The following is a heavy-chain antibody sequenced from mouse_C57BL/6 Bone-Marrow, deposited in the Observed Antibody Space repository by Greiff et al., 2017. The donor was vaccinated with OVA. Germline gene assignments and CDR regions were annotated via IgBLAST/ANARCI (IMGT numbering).Heavy chain of an antibody. Sequence: EVQLQQSGPELVKPGASVKISCKASGYSFTDYNMNWVKQSNGQSLEWIGVINPNYGTTSYNQKFKGKATLTVDQSSSTAYMQLNSLTSEDSAVYYCARGARWLLRAGRFAYWGQGTLVTVSA. J-gene: IGHJ3*01. CDR3: ARGARWLLRAGRFAY. CDR2: INPNYGTT. D-gene: IGHD2-3*01. CDR1: GYSFTDYN. V-gene: IGHV1-39*01.